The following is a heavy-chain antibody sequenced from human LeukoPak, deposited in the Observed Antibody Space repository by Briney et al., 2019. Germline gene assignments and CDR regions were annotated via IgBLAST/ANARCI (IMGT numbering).Heavy chain of an antibody. J-gene: IGHJ4*02. CDR1: GFTFRNYE. CDR2: ISSSGSLI. V-gene: IGHV3-48*03. Sequence: QPGGSLRLSCAVSGFTFRNYEMNWVRQAPGKGLEWVSYISSSGSLIYSTDSVKGRFTISRDNAKNSLYLQMNSLRAEDTGVYYCVRDGYCSSSSCFDYWGQGTLVTVSS. D-gene: IGHD2-2*03. CDR3: VRDGYCSSSSCFDY.